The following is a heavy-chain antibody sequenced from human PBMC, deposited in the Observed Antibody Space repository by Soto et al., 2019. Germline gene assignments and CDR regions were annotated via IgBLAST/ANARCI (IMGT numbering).Heavy chain of an antibody. V-gene: IGHV1-18*01. CDR1: GYTFTSYG. CDR3: ARASPRSAHIVLMVYAIGFDY. D-gene: IGHD2-8*01. Sequence: ASVKVSCKASGYTFTSYGISWVRQAPGQGLEWMGWISAYNGNTNYAQKLQGRVTMTTDTSTSTAYMELRSLRSDDTAVYYCARASPRSAHIVLMVYAIGFDYWGQGTLVTVSS. J-gene: IGHJ4*02. CDR2: ISAYNGNT.